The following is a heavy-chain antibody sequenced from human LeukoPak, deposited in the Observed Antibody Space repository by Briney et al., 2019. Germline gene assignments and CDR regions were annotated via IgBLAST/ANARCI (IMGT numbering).Heavy chain of an antibody. CDR1: GGYISSSSYF. Sequence: TSQTLSLTCTVSGGYISSSSYFCAWIRQPPGKGLECIGSMSYSGSTYYNPSLKSRVTISVDTSKNQFSLKLTSVTAADTAVYYCARHLRSVYDPRAFDYWGQGTLVTVSS. J-gene: IGHJ4*02. CDR2: MSYSGST. CDR3: ARHLRSVYDPRAFDY. D-gene: IGHD5/OR15-5a*01. V-gene: IGHV4-39*01.